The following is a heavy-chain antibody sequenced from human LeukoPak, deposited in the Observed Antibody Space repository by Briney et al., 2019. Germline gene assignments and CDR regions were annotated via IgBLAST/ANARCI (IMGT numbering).Heavy chain of an antibody. J-gene: IGHJ4*02. V-gene: IGHV1-8*01. CDR1: GYTFTSYD. CDR3: ARAGGYCGRISCPYYFDY. CDR2: MNPNSGNT. Sequence: GASVKVSCKASGYTFTSYDINRVRQATGQGLEWMGWMNPNSGNTGYAQKFQGRVTMTRNTSISTAYMELSSLRSEDTAVYYCARAGGYCGRISCPYYFDYWGQGSLVAVSS. D-gene: IGHD2-15*01.